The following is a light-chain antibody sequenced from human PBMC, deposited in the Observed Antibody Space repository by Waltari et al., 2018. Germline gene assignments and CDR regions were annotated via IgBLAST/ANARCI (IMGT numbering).Light chain of an antibody. V-gene: IGLV2-23*02. Sequence: QSALTQPASVSGSPGPSITTPCTGTSRDVGNYKRVSWYQQHPGKAPKLLIYAVSKRPSGVSDRFSGSKSGDMASLTISGLQPEDEAEYFCSSYAGSSKGVFGGGTKVTVL. CDR1: SRDVGNYKR. CDR3: SSYAGSSKGV. J-gene: IGLJ2*01. CDR2: AVS.